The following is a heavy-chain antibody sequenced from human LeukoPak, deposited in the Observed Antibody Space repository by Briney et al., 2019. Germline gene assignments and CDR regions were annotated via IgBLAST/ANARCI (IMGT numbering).Heavy chain of an antibody. CDR1: GFTFSSYA. Sequence: GGSLRLSCAASGFTFSSYAMHWVRQAPGKGLEYVSAISSNGGSTYYANSVKGGFTISRDNSKNTLYLQMGSLRAEDMAVYYCARGDCSSTSCYRRYYYYYMDVWGKGTTVTVSS. J-gene: IGHJ6*03. CDR3: ARGDCSSTSCYRRYYYYYMDV. V-gene: IGHV3-64*01. CDR2: ISSNGGST. D-gene: IGHD2-2*02.